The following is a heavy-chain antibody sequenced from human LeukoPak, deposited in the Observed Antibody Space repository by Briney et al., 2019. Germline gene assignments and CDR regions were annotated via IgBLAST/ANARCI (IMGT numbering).Heavy chain of an antibody. V-gene: IGHV4-59*06. J-gene: IGHJ4*02. Sequence: SETLSLTCTVSGGSISSYYWSWIRQHPGKGLEWIGYIYYSGSTYYNPSLKSRVTISVDTSKNQFSLKLSSVTAADTAVYYCARGRFLEWLSCFDYWGQGTLVTVSS. D-gene: IGHD3-3*01. CDR1: GGSISSYY. CDR2: IYYSGST. CDR3: ARGRFLEWLSCFDY.